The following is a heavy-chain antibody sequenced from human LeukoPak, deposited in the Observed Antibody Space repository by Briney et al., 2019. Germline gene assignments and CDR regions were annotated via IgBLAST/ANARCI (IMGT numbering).Heavy chain of an antibody. CDR3: ARDLPVVGAPGFDY. Sequence: QSGGSLRLSCAASGFTFSSYAMHWVRQAPGKGLEWVAVISYDGSNKYYADSVKGRFTISRDNSKNTLYLQMNSLRAEDTAVYYYARDLPVVGAPGFDYWGQGTLVTVSS. CDR1: GFTFSSYA. CDR2: ISYDGSNK. J-gene: IGHJ4*02. D-gene: IGHD1-26*01. V-gene: IGHV3-30-3*01.